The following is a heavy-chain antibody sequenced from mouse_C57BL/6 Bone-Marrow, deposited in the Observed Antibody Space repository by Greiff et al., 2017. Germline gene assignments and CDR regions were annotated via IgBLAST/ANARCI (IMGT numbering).Heavy chain of an antibody. J-gene: IGHJ2*01. CDR3: ARSGYSNYVGY. D-gene: IGHD2-5*01. CDR2: IHPNSGST. Sequence: QVQLQQPGAELVKPGASVKLSCKASGYTFTSYWMHWVKQRPGQGLEWIGMIHPNSGSTNYNEKFKSKATLTVDKSSSTAYMQHSSLTSEDSAVYYCARSGYSNYVGYWGQGTTLTVSS. V-gene: IGHV1-64*01. CDR1: GYTFTSYW.